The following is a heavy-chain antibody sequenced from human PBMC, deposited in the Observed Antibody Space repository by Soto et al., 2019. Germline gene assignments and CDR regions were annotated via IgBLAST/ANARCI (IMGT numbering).Heavy chain of an antibody. CDR1: GFTFSSYA. CDR3: ARDDPGYSSSWYY. Sequence: PGGSLRLSCAASGFTFSSYAMHWVRQAPGKGLEWVAVISYDGSNKYYADSVKGRFTISRDNSKNTLYLQMNSLRAEDTAVYYCARDDPGYSSSWYYWGQGTLVTVSS. V-gene: IGHV3-30-3*01. CDR2: ISYDGSNK. D-gene: IGHD6-13*01. J-gene: IGHJ4*02.